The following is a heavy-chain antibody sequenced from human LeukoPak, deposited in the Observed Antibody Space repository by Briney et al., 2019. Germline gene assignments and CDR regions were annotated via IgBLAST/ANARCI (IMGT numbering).Heavy chain of an antibody. J-gene: IGHJ4*02. CDR2: PRGSGNDT. Sequence: PGGSLRPSCAASAFSLTNYATSWVRHPPGEGLGWVSAPRGSGNDTYYADSVKGRFTISRDNSKNTLWLQMRTLGAEDTAVYYCAKAGSFRFDYWGQGALVTVSS. D-gene: IGHD1-26*01. V-gene: IGHV3-23*01. CDR1: AFSLTNYA. CDR3: AKAGSFRFDY.